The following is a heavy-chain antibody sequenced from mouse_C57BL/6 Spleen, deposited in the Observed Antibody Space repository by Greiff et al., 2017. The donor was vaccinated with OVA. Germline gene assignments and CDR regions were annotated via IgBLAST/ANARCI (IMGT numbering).Heavy chain of an antibody. Sequence: EVKLMESGGGLVQPGGSLSLSCAASGFTFTDYYMSWVRQPPGKALEWLGFIRNKANGYTTEYSASVKGRFTISRDNSQSILYLQMNALRAEDSATYYCARCHYYGSSGWYFDVWGTGTTVTVSS. CDR3: ARCHYYGSSGWYFDV. CDR1: GFTFTDYY. D-gene: IGHD1-1*01. V-gene: IGHV7-3*01. CDR2: IRNKANGYTT. J-gene: IGHJ1*03.